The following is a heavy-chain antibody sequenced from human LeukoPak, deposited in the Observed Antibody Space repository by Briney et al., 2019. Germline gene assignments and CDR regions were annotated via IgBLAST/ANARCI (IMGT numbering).Heavy chain of an antibody. V-gene: IGHV4-38-2*02. D-gene: IGHD5-12*01. CDR1: GGSISSGYY. J-gene: IGHJ4*02. CDR3: ARLAYVVAQYYFDY. CDR2: IYHSGST. Sequence: SETLFLTCTVSGGSISSGYYWGWIRQPPGKGLEWIGSIYHSGSTYYNPSLKSRVTISVDTSKNQFSLKLSSVTAADTAVYYCARLAYVVAQYYFDYWGQGTLVTVSS.